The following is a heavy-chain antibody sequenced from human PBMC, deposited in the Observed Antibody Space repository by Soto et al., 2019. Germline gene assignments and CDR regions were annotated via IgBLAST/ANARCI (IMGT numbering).Heavy chain of an antibody. CDR1: GFTFSSYG. V-gene: IGHV3-30*18. Sequence: GGSLRLSCAASGFTFSSYGMHWVRQAPGKGLEWVAVISYDGSNKYYADSVKGRFTISRDNSKNTLYLQMNSLRAEDTAVYYCAKGRGQWLVPTNFDYWGQGTLVTVSS. J-gene: IGHJ4*02. CDR3: AKGRGQWLVPTNFDY. D-gene: IGHD6-19*01. CDR2: ISYDGSNK.